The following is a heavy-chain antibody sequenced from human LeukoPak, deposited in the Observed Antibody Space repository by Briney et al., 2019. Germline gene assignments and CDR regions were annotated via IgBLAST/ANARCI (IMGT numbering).Heavy chain of an antibody. CDR2: IFPSGGEI. Sequence: GGSLRLSCAASGFTFSTFAMIWVRQPPGKGLEWVSSIFPSGGEIHYADSVRGRFTISRDNSKSTLSLQMNSLRAEDTAVYYCAKDRRSCSSTSCPQGLDYWGQGTLVTVSS. D-gene: IGHD2-2*01. CDR3: AKDRRSCSSTSCPQGLDY. CDR1: GFTFSTFA. V-gene: IGHV3-23*01. J-gene: IGHJ4*02.